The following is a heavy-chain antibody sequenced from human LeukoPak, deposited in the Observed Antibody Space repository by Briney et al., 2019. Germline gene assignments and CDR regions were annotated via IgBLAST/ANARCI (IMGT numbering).Heavy chain of an antibody. Sequence: GASVKVSCKASGYTFTSYDINWVRQATGQGLEWMGWMNPNSGNTGYAQKFQGRVTMTRNTSISTAYMELNSLRAEDTAVYYCAKLKACTNGVCYTGWFDPWGQGTLVTVSS. J-gene: IGHJ5*02. CDR2: MNPNSGNT. CDR1: GYTFTSYD. CDR3: AKLKACTNGVCYTGWFDP. V-gene: IGHV1-8*01. D-gene: IGHD2-8*01.